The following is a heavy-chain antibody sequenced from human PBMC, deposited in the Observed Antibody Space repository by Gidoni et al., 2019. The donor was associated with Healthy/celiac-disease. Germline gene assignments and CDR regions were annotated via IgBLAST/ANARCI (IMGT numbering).Heavy chain of an antibody. CDR1: GGSISSSSYY. CDR3: ARNCLSGYDLDAFDI. Sequence: QLQLQESGQGLVKPSETLSLTCTVSGGSISSSSYYWGWIRQPPGKGLEWIGSIYYSGSTYYTPSLKSRVTISVDTSKNQFSLKLSSVTAADTAVYYCARNCLSGYDLDAFDIWGQGTMVTVSS. D-gene: IGHD5-12*01. J-gene: IGHJ3*02. CDR2: IYYSGST. V-gene: IGHV4-39*01.